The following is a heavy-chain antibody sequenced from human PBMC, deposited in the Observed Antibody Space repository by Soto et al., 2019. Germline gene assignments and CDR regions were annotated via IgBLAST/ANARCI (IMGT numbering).Heavy chain of an antibody. D-gene: IGHD2-15*01. J-gene: IGHJ6*02. CDR3: ARDCSGGSCYSRRGVYYYGMDV. CDR2: IYTSGST. CDR1: GGSISSYY. Sequence: SETLSLTCTVSGGSISSYYWSWIRQPAGKGLEWIGRIYTSGSTNYNPSLKSRVTMSVGTSKNQFSLKLSSVTAADTAVYYCARDCSGGSCYSRRGVYYYGMDVWGQGTTVTVSS. V-gene: IGHV4-4*07.